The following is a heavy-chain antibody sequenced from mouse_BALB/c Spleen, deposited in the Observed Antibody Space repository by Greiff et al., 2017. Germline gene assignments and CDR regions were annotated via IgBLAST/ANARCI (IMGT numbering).Heavy chain of an antibody. Sequence: QVQLQQSGAELVRPGTSVKVSCKASGYAFTNYLIEWVKQRPGQGLEWIGVINPGSGGTNYNEKFKGKATLTSDKSSSTAYMQLSSLTSDDSAVYFYEREKYGDAMAYWGQGTLVTVSA. CDR3: EREKYGDAMAY. D-gene: IGHD2-13*01. V-gene: IGHV1-54*01. CDR1: GYAFTNYL. CDR2: INPGSGGT. J-gene: IGHJ3*01.